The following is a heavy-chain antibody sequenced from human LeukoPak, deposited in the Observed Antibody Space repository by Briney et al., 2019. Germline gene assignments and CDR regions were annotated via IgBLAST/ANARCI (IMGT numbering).Heavy chain of an antibody. CDR3: AKNGEELDVRYRDLVFGYYHYYMDV. CDR1: GFTFNRYG. V-gene: IGHV3-23*01. CDR2: VGGGGVTT. J-gene: IGHJ6*03. D-gene: IGHD4-17*01. Sequence: AGGSLRLSCAASGFTFNRYGMSWVRQAPGKGLEWVSSVGGGGVTTYYGDTVKGRFSITRDNFKNTVHLQMNSLRAEDTAIYYCAKNGEELDVRYRDLVFGYYHYYMDVWGKGTAVTVSS.